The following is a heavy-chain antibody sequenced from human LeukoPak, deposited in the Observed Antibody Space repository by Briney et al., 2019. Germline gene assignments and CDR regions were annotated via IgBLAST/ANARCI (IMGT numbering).Heavy chain of an antibody. CDR3: ARDINFGVVKPYYMDV. Sequence: GGSLRLSCAASGFTFSSYSMNWVRRAPGKGLEWVSSISSSSSYIYYADSVKGRFTISRDNAKNSLYLQMNSLRAEDTAVYYCARDINFGVVKPYYMDVWGKGTTVTVSS. D-gene: IGHD3-3*01. CDR1: GFTFSSYS. J-gene: IGHJ6*03. CDR2: ISSSSSYI. V-gene: IGHV3-21*01.